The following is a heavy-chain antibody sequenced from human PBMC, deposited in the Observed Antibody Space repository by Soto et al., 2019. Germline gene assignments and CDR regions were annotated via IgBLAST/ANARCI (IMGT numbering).Heavy chain of an antibody. CDR3: ARGMTPPGAPAWYYFDS. V-gene: IGHV4-4*07. D-gene: IGHD2-8*02. Sequence: LSLTCSVSGASIAGSSYWSWIRQPAGKGLEWIGRFSLSGTTNYSPSLRSRVTMSADVSKNQFSLRLTSVTAADTALYYCARGMTPPGAPAWYYFDSWGQGTLVTVSS. J-gene: IGHJ4*02. CDR2: FSLSGTT. CDR1: GASIAGSSY.